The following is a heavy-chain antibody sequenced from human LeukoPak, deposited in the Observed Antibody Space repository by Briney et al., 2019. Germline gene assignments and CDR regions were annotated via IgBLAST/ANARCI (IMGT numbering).Heavy chain of an antibody. CDR3: ARESCSGGSCYFGY. D-gene: IGHD2-15*01. CDR2: IYTSGST. CDR1: GGSISSYY. J-gene: IGHJ4*02. V-gene: IGHV4-4*07. Sequence: KPSETLSLTCTVSGGSISSYYWSWIRQPAGKGLEWIGRIYTSGSTNYNPSLKSRVTMSVDTSKNQFSLKLSSVTAADTAVYYCARESCSGGSCYFGYWGQGTLVTVSS.